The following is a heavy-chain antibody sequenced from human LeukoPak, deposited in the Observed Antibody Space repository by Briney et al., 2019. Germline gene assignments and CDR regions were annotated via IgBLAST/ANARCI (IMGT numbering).Heavy chain of an antibody. CDR3: ARERPLIAVAGTYFDY. D-gene: IGHD6-19*01. CDR2: IYHSGST. Sequence: SETLSLNCAASGYSISSGYYWGWIRQPPGKGLEWIGSIYHSGSTYYNPSLKSRVTISVDTSKNQFSLKLSSVTAADTAVYYCARERPLIAVAGTYFDYWGQGTLVTVSS. CDR1: GYSISSGYY. J-gene: IGHJ4*02. V-gene: IGHV4-38-2*02.